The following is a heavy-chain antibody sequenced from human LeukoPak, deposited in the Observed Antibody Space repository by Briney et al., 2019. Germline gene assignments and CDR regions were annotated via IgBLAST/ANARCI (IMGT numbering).Heavy chain of an antibody. CDR3: ARSPYYDISSKVGPGWFDP. CDR2: IHYTGRT. CDR1: RGSISGYY. V-gene: IGHV4-59*08. J-gene: IGHJ5*02. Sequence: PSETLSLTCTVSRGSISGYYWTWIRQPPGKGLEWIAYIHYTGRTNYNPSLKSRVTISVDTSKNQFSLKLSSVTAADTAVYYCARSPYYDISSKVGPGWFDPWGQGTLVTVSS. D-gene: IGHD3-9*01.